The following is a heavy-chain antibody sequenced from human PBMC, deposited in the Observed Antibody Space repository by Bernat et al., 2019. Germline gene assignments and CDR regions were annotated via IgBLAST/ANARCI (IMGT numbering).Heavy chain of an antibody. CDR3: ARDVGGDFLFDY. V-gene: IGHV3-21*05. J-gene: IGHJ4*02. CDR2: ISSSSSYI. CDR1: GFTFSSYS. D-gene: IGHD2-21*01. Sequence: EVQLVESGGGLVKPGGSLRLSCVASGFTFSSYSMNWVRQAPGKGLEWVSYISSSSSYIYYADSVKGRFTISRDNAKNSLYLQMNSLRAEDTAVYYCARDVGGDFLFDYWGQGTLVTVSS.